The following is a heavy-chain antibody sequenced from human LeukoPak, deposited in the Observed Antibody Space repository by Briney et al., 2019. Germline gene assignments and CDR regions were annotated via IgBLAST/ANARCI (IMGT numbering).Heavy chain of an antibody. CDR2: IYHSGST. CDR1: GGSISRSQW. D-gene: IGHD3-10*01. Sequence: PSGTLSLTCAVSGGSISRSQWWNWVRQPPGKGLEWIGEIYHSGSTNYNPSLKSRVTMSVDKSKNQVSLRLSSVTAADTAVYYCARRVMVRGVRAFDIWGQGTMVTVSS. V-gene: IGHV4-4*02. J-gene: IGHJ3*02. CDR3: ARRVMVRGVRAFDI.